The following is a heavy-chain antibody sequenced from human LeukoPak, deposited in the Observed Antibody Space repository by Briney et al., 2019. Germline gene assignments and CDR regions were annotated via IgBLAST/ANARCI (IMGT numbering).Heavy chain of an antibody. V-gene: IGHV1-2*02. J-gene: IGHJ6*03. CDR3: AGEAEPSATYCSSTSCYRPIYDHCYMDV. D-gene: IGHD2-2*01. Sequence: ASVKVSCTASGYTFTGYYMHWVRQAPGQGLEWVGWINPNSGGTNSAQTIQGRDTMTRDTPISTAYMELSRLTSDDTAVYYCAGEAEPSATYCSSTSCYRPIYDHCYMDVWGKGTTVTVSS. CDR2: INPNSGGT. CDR1: GYTFTGYY.